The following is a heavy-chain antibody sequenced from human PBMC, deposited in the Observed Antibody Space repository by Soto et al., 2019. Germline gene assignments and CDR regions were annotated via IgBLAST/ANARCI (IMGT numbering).Heavy chain of an antibody. V-gene: IGHV4-59*01. J-gene: IGHJ4*02. CDR2: IYYSGST. D-gene: IGHD5-18*01. Sequence: SETLSLTCTVSGGSISSYYWSWIRQPPGKGLEWIGYIYYSGSTNYNPSLKSRVTISVDTSKNQFSLKLSSVTAADTAVYYCARGYSYGVVFDYWGQGTLVTVSS. CDR3: ARGYSYGVVFDY. CDR1: GGSISSYY.